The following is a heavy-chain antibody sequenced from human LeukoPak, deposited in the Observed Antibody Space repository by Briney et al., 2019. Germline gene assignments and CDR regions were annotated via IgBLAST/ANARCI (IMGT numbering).Heavy chain of an antibody. CDR2: IYYSGST. Sequence: SETLSLTCTVSGGSISSGGYYWSRILQHPGKGLEWIGYIYYSGSTYYNPSLKSRVTISVDTSKNQFSLKLSSVTAADTAVYYCAREGYYGDYGVFDYWGQGTLVTVSS. V-gene: IGHV4-31*03. J-gene: IGHJ4*02. CDR3: AREGYYGDYGVFDY. D-gene: IGHD4-17*01. CDR1: GGSISSGGYY.